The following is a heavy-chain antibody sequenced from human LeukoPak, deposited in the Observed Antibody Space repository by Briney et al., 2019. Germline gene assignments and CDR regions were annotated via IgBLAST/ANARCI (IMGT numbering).Heavy chain of an antibody. CDR1: GFTFSSYW. CDR2: IKQDGSEK. CDR3: ARDGRFSYGAFDI. V-gene: IGHV3-7*01. Sequence: PGGSLRLSCAASGFTFSSYWMSWVRQAPGKGLEWVANIKQDGSEKYYVDSVKGRFTISRDNAKNSLYLQINGLTVEDTAVYYCARDGRFSYGAFDIWGQGTMVTVSS. D-gene: IGHD3-3*01. J-gene: IGHJ3*02.